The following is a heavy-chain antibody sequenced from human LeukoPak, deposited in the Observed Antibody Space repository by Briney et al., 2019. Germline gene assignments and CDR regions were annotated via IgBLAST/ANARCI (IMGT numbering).Heavy chain of an antibody. V-gene: IGHV4-39*02. D-gene: IGHD6-13*01. CDR2: IYYSGST. J-gene: IGHJ4*02. Sequence: XXGWIRQPPGRGLEXXESIYYSGSTHYNPSLKSRVTISVDTSKNQFSMKLSSVTAADTAVYYCAREGSNSWYNFDYWGQGTLVTVSS. CDR3: AREGSNSWYNFDY. CDR1: X.